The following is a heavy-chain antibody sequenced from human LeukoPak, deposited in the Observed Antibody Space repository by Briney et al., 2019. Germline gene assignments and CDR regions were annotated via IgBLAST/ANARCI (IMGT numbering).Heavy chain of an antibody. Sequence: PSETLSLTCAVYGGSFSGYYWSWIRQPPGKGLEWIGEINHSGSTNYNPSLKSRVTISVDTSKNQFSLKLSSVTAADTAVYYCAPDLRDGYNMSWGQGTLVTVSS. J-gene: IGHJ4*02. CDR2: INHSGST. D-gene: IGHD5-24*01. CDR3: APDLRDGYNMS. CDR1: GGSFSGYY. V-gene: IGHV4-34*01.